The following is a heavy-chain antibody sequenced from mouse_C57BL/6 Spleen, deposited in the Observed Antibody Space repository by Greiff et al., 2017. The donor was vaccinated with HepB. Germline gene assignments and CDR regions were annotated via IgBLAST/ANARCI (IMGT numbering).Heavy chain of an antibody. CDR1: GYTFTSYW. D-gene: IGHD3-2*02. CDR3: AREEAGSWYFDV. J-gene: IGHJ1*03. V-gene: IGHV1-64*01. Sequence: QVQLKQPGAELVKPGASVKLSCKASGYTFTSYWMHWVKQRPGQGLEWIGMIHPNSGSTNYNEKFKSKATLTVDKSSSTAYMQLSSLTSEDSAVYYCAREEAGSWYFDVWGTGTTVTVSS. CDR2: IHPNSGST.